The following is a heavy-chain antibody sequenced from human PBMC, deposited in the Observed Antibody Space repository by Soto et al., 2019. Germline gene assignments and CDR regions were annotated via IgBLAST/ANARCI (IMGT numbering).Heavy chain of an antibody. CDR3: AGQYSSSSVEF. V-gene: IGHV3-11*01. CDR1: GFTFSDYY. D-gene: IGHD6-6*01. Sequence: QVQLVESGGGLVKPGGSLRLSRAASGFTFSDYYMNWIRQAPGKGLEWVSYISSGAITIYYADSVKGRFTISRDNAKNSLYLQMNSLRAEDTAVYYCAGQYSSSSVEFWGQGTLVTVSS. J-gene: IGHJ4*02. CDR2: ISSGAITI.